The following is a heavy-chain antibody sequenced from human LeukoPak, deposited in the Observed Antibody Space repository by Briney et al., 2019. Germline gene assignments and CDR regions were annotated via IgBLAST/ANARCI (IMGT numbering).Heavy chain of an antibody. CDR2: INPNSGGT. V-gene: IGHV1-2*03. CDR3: GRGYTYGLYYFDY. J-gene: IGHJ4*02. CDR1: GYTFTGYY. Sequence: LGASVKVSCKASGYTFTGYYMHWVRQAPGQGLEWMGWINPNSGGTNYAQKFQGRVTMTRDTSSSTAYMELSRLRSDDTAMYYQGRGYTYGLYYFDYWGQGTLVTVSS. D-gene: IGHD5-18*01.